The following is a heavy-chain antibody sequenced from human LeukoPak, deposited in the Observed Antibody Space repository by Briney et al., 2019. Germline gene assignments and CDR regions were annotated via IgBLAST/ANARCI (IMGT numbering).Heavy chain of an antibody. Sequence: ASVKVPCKASGYTFTSYAMHWVRQAPGQRLEWMGWINAGNGNTKYSQKFQGRVTITRDTSASTAYMELSSLRSEDTAVYYCARDNGLLWFGELLQWFDPWGQGTLVTVSS. CDR3: ARDNGLLWFGELLQWFDP. J-gene: IGHJ5*02. CDR1: GYTFTSYA. D-gene: IGHD3-10*01. V-gene: IGHV1-3*01. CDR2: INAGNGNT.